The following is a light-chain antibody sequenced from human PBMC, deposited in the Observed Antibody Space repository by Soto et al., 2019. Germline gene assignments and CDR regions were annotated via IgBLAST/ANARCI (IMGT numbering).Light chain of an antibody. CDR3: QHYGRSPIT. J-gene: IGKJ5*01. V-gene: IGKV3-20*01. CDR1: QSVSSY. CDR2: DAS. Sequence: ETVMTQSPATLSVSPGDRATLSCSASQSVSSYLAWYQQKPGQAPRLLIYDASNRATGIPARFSGSGSATDFTLTISRLEPEDFALYYCQHYGRSPITFGQGTRLEIK.